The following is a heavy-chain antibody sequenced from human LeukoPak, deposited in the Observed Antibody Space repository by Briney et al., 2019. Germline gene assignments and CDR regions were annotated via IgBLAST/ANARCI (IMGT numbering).Heavy chain of an antibody. CDR1: GFTFSSYS. V-gene: IGHV3-23*01. CDR2: ISDSGGST. Sequence: PGGSLRLSCAASGFTFSSYSMSWVRQAPGKGLEWVSSISDSGGSTYSADSMKGRFTISRDNSKNTLYLQMNSLRAEDTAVYYCAKHVGDYPHYYGVDVWGQGTTVTVSS. J-gene: IGHJ6*02. D-gene: IGHD4-17*01. CDR3: AKHVGDYPHYYGVDV.